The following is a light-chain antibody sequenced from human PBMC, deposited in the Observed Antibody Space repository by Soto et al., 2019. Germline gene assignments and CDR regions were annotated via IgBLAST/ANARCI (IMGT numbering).Light chain of an antibody. V-gene: IGKV1-39*01. Sequence: DIQMTQSPSSLSASVGDRVTITCRASQSISSYLNWYQQTPGKAPKLLIYAASSLQSGVPSRFSGSGSGTDFTLTISSLQPEDFATYYCQQSYSTPLTVGQGTRLEI. J-gene: IGKJ5*01. CDR3: QQSYSTPLT. CDR2: AAS. CDR1: QSISSY.